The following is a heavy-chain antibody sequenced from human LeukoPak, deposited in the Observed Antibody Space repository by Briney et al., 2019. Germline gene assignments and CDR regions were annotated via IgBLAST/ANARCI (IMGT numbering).Heavy chain of an antibody. CDR3: AKDMKWFGELLIGDAFDI. D-gene: IGHD3-10*01. J-gene: IGHJ3*02. CDR2: ISYDGRNT. V-gene: IGHV3-30*18. Sequence: RGSMRLSCAASGFRCSSYGMQWVRHAPGKGLEWVAAISYDGRNTDYADSVKGRFTIWRENSKNTLYLQMNSLRAEDTDVYYCAKDMKWFGELLIGDAFDIWGQGTMVTVSS. CDR1: GFRCSSYG.